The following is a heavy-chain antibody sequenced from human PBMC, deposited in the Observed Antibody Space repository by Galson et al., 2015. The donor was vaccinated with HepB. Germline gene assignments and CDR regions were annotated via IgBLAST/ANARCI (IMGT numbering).Heavy chain of an antibody. D-gene: IGHD1-26*01. V-gene: IGHV3-9*01. CDR1: GFTFDDYA. CDR3: AKDYGLGGSQTYYYYYGMDV. J-gene: IGHJ6*02. CDR2: ISWNSGSI. Sequence: LRLSCAASGFTFDDYAMHWVRQAPGKGLEWVSGISWNSGSIGYADSVKGRFTTSRDNAKNSLYLQMNSLRAEDTALYYCAKDYGLGGSQTYYYYYGMDVWGQGTTVTVSS.